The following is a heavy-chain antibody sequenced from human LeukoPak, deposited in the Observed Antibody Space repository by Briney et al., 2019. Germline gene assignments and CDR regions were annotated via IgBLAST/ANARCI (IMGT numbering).Heavy chain of an antibody. CDR2: VYYSGST. D-gene: IGHD1-26*01. Sequence: SETLSLTCTASGGSISSSYWSWIRQPPGKGLEWLGYVYYSGSTNYNPSLKSRVTMSVDTSKSQFSLKLSSVTAADTAVYYCARGGQWEPLDYWGQGTLVTVSS. CDR1: GGSISSSY. J-gene: IGHJ4*02. CDR3: ARGGQWEPLDY. V-gene: IGHV4-59*01.